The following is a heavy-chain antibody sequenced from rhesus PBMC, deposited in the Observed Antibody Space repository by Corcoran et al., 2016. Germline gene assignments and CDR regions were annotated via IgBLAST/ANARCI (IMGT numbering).Heavy chain of an antibody. CDR1: GYTFTDYY. J-gene: IGHJ4*01. V-gene: IGHV1-111*02. Sequence: EVQLVQSGAEVKKPGASVKISCKASGYTFTDYYLHWGRDAPGIGLEWMGRVDTGYCEALHTQKFQDRVPLTAAMSTDTAYMELSSLRSEDTAVYYCATLSSFGDYWGQGVLVTVSS. D-gene: IGHD3-40*01. CDR2: VDTGYCEA. CDR3: ATLSSFGDY.